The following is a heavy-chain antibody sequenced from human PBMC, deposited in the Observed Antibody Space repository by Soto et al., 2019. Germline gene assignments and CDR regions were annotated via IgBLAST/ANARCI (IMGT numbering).Heavy chain of an antibody. CDR2: IIPIFGTA. CDR1: GYTFNSYD. CDR3: ARSDILTGYGTYGMDV. J-gene: IGHJ6*02. D-gene: IGHD3-9*01. Sequence: ASVKVSYRASGYTFNSYDINWVRQATGQGLEWMGGIIPIFGTANYAQKFQGRVTITADESTSTAYMELSSLRSEDTAVYYCARSDILTGYGTYGMDVWGQGTTVTVSS. V-gene: IGHV1-69*13.